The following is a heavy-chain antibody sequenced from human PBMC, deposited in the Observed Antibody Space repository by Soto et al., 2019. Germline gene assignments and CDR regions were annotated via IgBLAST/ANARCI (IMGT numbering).Heavy chain of an antibody. CDR2: ISHDGSKR. CDR1: GVTFSDFG. Sequence: PGGSLRLSCEVSGVTFSDFGLDWVRQAPGKGLEWVAIISHDGSKRFYADSVKGRFTISRDNSKNTLYLQMSSLRPEDTALYYCAKTATYVDGYDNTGYSSEDYWGHGTLVTVSS. J-gene: IGHJ4*01. V-gene: IGHV3-30*18. CDR3: AKTATYVDGYDNTGYSSEDY. D-gene: IGHD3-22*01.